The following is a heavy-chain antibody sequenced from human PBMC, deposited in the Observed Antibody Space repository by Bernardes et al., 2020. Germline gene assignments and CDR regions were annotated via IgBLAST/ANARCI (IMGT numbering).Heavy chain of an antibody. J-gene: IGHJ4*02. CDR2: IYWDDDK. V-gene: IGHV2-5*02. CDR1: GFSVSSNGEA. Sequence: SGPTLVKPTQTLTLTCTFSGFSVSSNGEAVGWIRQSPGKAPEWLAMIYWDDDKRYSPSLKTRLTVTKDTSKNQVVFTMSNMDPVDTGTYFCAHRGGGADYIWAFDYWGQGTLVTVSS. D-gene: IGHD4-17*01. CDR3: AHRGGGADYIWAFDY.